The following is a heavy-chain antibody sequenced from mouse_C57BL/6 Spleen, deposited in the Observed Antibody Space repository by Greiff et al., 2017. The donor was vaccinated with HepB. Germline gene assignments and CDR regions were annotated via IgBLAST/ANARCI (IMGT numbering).Heavy chain of an antibody. CDR2: IYPRDGST. CDR3: ARGLRPYWYFDV. D-gene: IGHD2-4*01. CDR1: GYTFTDHT. V-gene: IGHV1-78*01. J-gene: IGHJ1*03. Sequence: VKLQESDAELVKPGASVKISCKVSGYTFTDHTIHWMKQRPEQGLEWIGYIYPRDGSTKYNEKFKGKATLTADKSSSTAYMQLNSLTSEDSAVYFCARGLRPYWYFDVWGTGTTVTVSS.